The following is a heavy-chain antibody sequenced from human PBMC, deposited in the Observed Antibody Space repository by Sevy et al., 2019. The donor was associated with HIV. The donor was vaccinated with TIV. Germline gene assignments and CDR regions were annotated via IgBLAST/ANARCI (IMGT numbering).Heavy chain of an antibody. Sequence: ASMKVSCKASGYSFTGYYIHWVRQAPGQGLEWMGWVNPNGGGTNYAQKFQGRVTMTRDTSISTAYMDLTRLRSDDTAVYYCSRSVFGSGTYLNDYWGQGTLVTVSS. CDR1: GYSFTGYY. CDR2: VNPNGGGT. J-gene: IGHJ4*02. D-gene: IGHD3-10*01. V-gene: IGHV1-2*02. CDR3: SRSVFGSGTYLNDY.